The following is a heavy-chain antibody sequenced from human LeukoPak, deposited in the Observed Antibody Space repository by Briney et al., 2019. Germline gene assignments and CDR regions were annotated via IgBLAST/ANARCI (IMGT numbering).Heavy chain of an antibody. CDR3: AREGFGDYSGNAFDI. J-gene: IGHJ3*02. Sequence: SETLSLTCAVYGGSFSGYYWSWIRQPPGKGLEWIGEINHSGSTNYNPSLKSRVTISVDTSKNQFSLKLSSVTAADTAVYYCAREGFGDYSGNAFDIWGQGTMVTVSS. CDR2: INHSGST. V-gene: IGHV4-34*01. CDR1: GGSFSGYY. D-gene: IGHD3-10*01.